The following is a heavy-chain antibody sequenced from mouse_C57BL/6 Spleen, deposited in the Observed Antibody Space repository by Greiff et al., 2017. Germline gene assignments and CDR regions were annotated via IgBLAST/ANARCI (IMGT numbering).Heavy chain of an antibody. D-gene: IGHD2-4*01. V-gene: IGHV1-31*01. CDR2: IYPYNGVS. Sequence: VHVTQSGPELVKPGASVKISCKSSGSSFTGYYMHWVKQSHGNILDWIGYIYPYNGVSSYNQKFKGKATLTVDTSSSTAYMELRSLTSEDSAVYYCARFYDYDEAVYWGQGTTLTVSS. J-gene: IGHJ2*01. CDR3: ARFYDYDEAVY. CDR1: GSSFTGYY.